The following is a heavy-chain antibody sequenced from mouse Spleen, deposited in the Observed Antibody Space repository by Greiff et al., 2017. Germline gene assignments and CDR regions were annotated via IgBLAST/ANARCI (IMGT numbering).Heavy chain of an antibody. Sequence: VQLQQSGAELVRPGTSVKVSCKASGYAFTNYLIEWVKQRPGHGLEWIGVINPGSGGTNYNEKFKGKATLTADKSSSTAYMQLSSLTSEDSAVYFCARGGSSLYYAMDYWGQGTSVTVSS. CDR3: ARGGSSLYYAMDY. CDR1: GYAFTNYL. V-gene: IGHV1-54*01. J-gene: IGHJ4*01. D-gene: IGHD1-1*01. CDR2: INPGSGGT.